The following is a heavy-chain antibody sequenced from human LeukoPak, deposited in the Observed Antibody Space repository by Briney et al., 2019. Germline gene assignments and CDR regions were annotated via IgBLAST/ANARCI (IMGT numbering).Heavy chain of an antibody. CDR1: EFTFSNSW. V-gene: IGHV3-7*01. CDR3: AAANYFDY. J-gene: IGHJ4*02. CDR2: IKPDGSEK. Sequence: GGSLRLSCVASEFTFSNSWMSWVRQAPGKGLEWVATIKPDGSEKYYVDSVKGRFTISRDNAKNSLYLQMSSLRAEDTAVYYCAAANYFDYWGQGALVTVSS.